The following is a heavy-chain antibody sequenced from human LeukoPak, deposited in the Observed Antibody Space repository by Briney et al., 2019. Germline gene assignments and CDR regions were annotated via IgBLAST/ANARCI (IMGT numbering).Heavy chain of an antibody. CDR3: ARQLSSGWLYYFDY. D-gene: IGHD6-19*01. J-gene: IGHJ4*02. V-gene: IGHV4-39*01. CDR2: IYYSGST. Sequence: SETLSLTCTVSGGSISSSSYYWGWIRQPPGKGLEWIGSIYYSGSTYYNPSLKSRVTISVDTSKNQFSLKLSSVTAADTAVYYCARQLSSGWLYYFDYWGQGTLVTVSS. CDR1: GGSISSSSYY.